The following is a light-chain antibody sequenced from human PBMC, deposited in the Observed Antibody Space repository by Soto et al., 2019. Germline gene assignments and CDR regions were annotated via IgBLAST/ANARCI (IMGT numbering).Light chain of an antibody. Sequence: SVLYQPPYGSGSPGQSITLSSPGTSSDVGGYNYVSWYQQHPGKSPKLMMYEVNMRPSGVPDLFSGSMSGNTASLTVSGLQAEDEADYYCSSYAGSSNVFGTGTE. CDR1: SSDVGGYNY. CDR3: SSYAGSSNV. CDR2: EVN. J-gene: IGLJ1*01. V-gene: IGLV2-8*01.